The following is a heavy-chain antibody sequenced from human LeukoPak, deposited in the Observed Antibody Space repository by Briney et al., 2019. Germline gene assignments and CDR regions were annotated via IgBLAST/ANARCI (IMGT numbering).Heavy chain of an antibody. CDR3: AGTMLGQGSTFDY. Sequence: SETLSLTCTVSGGSISSYYWSWIRQPPGQGLEWIGYIYYSGSTNYNPSLKRRVTISVDTSKNQFSLHLSSVTAAATPAYYCAGTMLGQGSTFDYWGGGSLVCVSS. CDR2: IYYSGST. D-gene: IGHD4/OR15-4a*01. CDR1: GGSISSYY. J-gene: IGHJ4*02. V-gene: IGHV4-59*01.